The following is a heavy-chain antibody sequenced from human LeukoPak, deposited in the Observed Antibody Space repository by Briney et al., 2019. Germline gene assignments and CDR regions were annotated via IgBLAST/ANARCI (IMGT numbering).Heavy chain of an antibody. J-gene: IGHJ5*02. CDR3: ARGGVEMATYPNWFDP. Sequence: PSETLSLTCTVSGGSISSYYWSWIRQPAGKGLEWIGRIYTSGSTNYNPSLKSRVTMSVDTSKNQFSLKLSSVTAADTAVYYCARGGVEMATYPNWFDPWGQGTLVTVSS. D-gene: IGHD5-24*01. V-gene: IGHV4-4*07. CDR1: GGSISSYY. CDR2: IYTSGST.